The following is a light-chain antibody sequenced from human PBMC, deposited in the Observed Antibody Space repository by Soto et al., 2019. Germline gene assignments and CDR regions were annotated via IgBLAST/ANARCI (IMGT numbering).Light chain of an antibody. V-gene: IGKV3-20*01. J-gene: IGKJ1*01. CDR3: QQYGSSPPWT. Sequence: EIVLTQSPGTLSLSPGERATLSCRASQSVSSSYLAWYQQKPGQAPRLLIYGASSRATGIPDRFSGSGSGTDFTLTISRLELEDFAVYYCQQYGSSPPWTFGQGTKVEIE. CDR1: QSVSSSY. CDR2: GAS.